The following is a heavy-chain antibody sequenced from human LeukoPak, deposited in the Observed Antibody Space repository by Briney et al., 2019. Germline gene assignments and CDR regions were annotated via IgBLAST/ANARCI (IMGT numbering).Heavy chain of an antibody. D-gene: IGHD6-13*01. J-gene: IGHJ3*02. V-gene: IGHV1-8*01. CDR3: ARKLHRVAAPGGFDI. CDR1: GYTFTSYD. CDR2: MNPNSGNT. Sequence: ASVKVSCKASGYTFTSYDINWVRQATGQGLEWMGWMNPNSGNTGYAQKFQGRVTMTRNTSISTAYMEVNRLKSDDTAVYYCARKLHRVAAPGGFDIWGQGTTVTVSS.